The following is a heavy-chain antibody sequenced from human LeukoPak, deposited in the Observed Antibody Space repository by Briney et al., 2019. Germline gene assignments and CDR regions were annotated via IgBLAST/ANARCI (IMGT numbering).Heavy chain of an antibody. Sequence: GGSLRLSCVASGFTFNRYAINWVRQAPGKGLEWVSTITGSGGNTYYADSVKGRFTISRDNSKNTLHLQMNSLRAEDTAVYYCAKGAKTYYYGSGSYRRDNWFDPWGQGTLVTVSS. CDR2: ITGSGGNT. V-gene: IGHV3-23*01. J-gene: IGHJ5*02. CDR1: GFTFNRYA. CDR3: AKGAKTYYYGSGSYRRDNWFDP. D-gene: IGHD3-10*01.